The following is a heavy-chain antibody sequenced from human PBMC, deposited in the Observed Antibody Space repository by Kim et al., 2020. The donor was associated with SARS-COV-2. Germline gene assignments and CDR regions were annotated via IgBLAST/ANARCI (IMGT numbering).Heavy chain of an antibody. V-gene: IGHV3-23*01. CDR2: MSVSGGIT. J-gene: IGHJ1*01. CDR1: GFTFSSYA. CDR3: AKAPYSGGYWGYFQH. D-gene: IGHD1-26*01. Sequence: GGSLRLSCAASGFTFSSYAMSWVRQAPGKGLEWVAVMSVSGGITYYADSVKGRFTISRDNSKNTLYLQMNSLRSEDTTVYYCAKAPYSGGYWGYFQHWGQGTLVTVSS.